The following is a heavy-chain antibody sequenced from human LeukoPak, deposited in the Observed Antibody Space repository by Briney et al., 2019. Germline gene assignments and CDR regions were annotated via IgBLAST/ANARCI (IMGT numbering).Heavy chain of an antibody. Sequence: PGGSLRLSCSASGFIFSTYTMYWVRQAPGKGLECVSVINGDGRTTYYIDSVKGRFTISRDNSKNTLYLQMSSLSTEDTAVYYCVGDQVDDTGYLRWGQGTRVTVSA. CDR2: INGDGRTT. J-gene: IGHJ4*02. V-gene: IGHV3-64D*06. D-gene: IGHD5-12*01. CDR1: GFIFSTYT. CDR3: VGDQVDDTGYLR.